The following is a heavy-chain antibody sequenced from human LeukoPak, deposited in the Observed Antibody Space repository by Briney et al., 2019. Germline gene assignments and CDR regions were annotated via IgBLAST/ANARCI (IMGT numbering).Heavy chain of an antibody. V-gene: IGHV1-18*01. Sequence: GASVKVSCKASGYTFTSYGISWVRQAPGQGLEWMGWISAYNGNTNYAQKLQGRVTMTTDTSTSTAYMELRSLRPDDTAVYYCARGRWMHVDSIVGMDVWGQGTTVTVSS. CDR1: GYTFTSYG. CDR2: ISAYNGNT. J-gene: IGHJ6*02. CDR3: ARGRWMHVDSIVGMDV. D-gene: IGHD3/OR15-3a*01.